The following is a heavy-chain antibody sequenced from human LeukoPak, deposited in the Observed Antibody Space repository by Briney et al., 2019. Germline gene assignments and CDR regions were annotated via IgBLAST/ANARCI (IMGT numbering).Heavy chain of an antibody. J-gene: IGHJ5*02. CDR1: GFTFSSYA. CDR3: AKVGGYSYGYNWFDP. Sequence: GGSLRLSCAASGFTFSSYAMSWVRQAPGKGLEWVSAISGSGGSTYYADSVKGRFTISGDNSKNTLYLQMNSLRAEDTAVYYCAKVGGYSYGYNWFDPWGQGTLVTVSS. V-gene: IGHV3-23*01. D-gene: IGHD5-18*01. CDR2: ISGSGGST.